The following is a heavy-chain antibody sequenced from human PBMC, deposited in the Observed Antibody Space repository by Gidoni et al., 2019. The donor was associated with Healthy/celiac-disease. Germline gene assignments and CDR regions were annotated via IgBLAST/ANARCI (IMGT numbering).Heavy chain of an antibody. CDR1: GFPFDDYA. D-gene: IGHD3-3*01. CDR2: ISGDGGST. Sequence: EVQLVESGGGVVQPGGSLRLSCAASGFPFDDYAMHWVRQAPGKGLEWVSLISGDGGSTYYADSVKGRFTSSRDNSKNSLYLQMNSLRTEDTALYYCAKDFGVVTDYYYYYYGMDVWGQGTTVTVSS. V-gene: IGHV3-43*02. J-gene: IGHJ6*02. CDR3: AKDFGVVTDYYYYYYGMDV.